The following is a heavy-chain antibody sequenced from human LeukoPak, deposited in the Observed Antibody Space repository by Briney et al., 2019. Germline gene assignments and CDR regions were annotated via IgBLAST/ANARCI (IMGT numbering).Heavy chain of an antibody. CDR3: VRDEKEGDGRGYGPRFDC. V-gene: IGHV4-4*07. J-gene: IGHJ4*02. D-gene: IGHD3-22*01. Sequence: PSETLSLTCTVSGDSISSYHWSWIRQPAGKGLEWIGRIYTSGSANYNPSLKSRVSMPVDTSKNHFSLRLSSVTAADTAVYYCVRDEKEGDGRGYGPRFDCWGQGTMVTVSS. CDR2: IYTSGSA. CDR1: GDSISSYH.